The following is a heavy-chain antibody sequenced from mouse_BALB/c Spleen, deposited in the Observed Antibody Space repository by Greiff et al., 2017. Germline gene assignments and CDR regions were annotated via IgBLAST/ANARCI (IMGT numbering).Heavy chain of an antibody. Sequence: QVQLKQSGAELVRPGTSVKVSCKASGYAFTNYLIEWVKQRPGQGLEWIGVINPGSGGTNYNEKFKGKATLTADKSSSTAYMQLSSLTSDDSAVYFCARSRQLGPYAMDYWGQGTSVTVSS. D-gene: IGHD3-2*01. CDR3: ARSRQLGPYAMDY. CDR2: INPGSGGT. J-gene: IGHJ4*01. CDR1: GYAFTNYL. V-gene: IGHV1-54*01.